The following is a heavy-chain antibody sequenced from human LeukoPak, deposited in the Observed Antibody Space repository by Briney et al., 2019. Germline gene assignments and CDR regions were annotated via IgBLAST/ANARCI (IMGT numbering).Heavy chain of an antibody. CDR1: GFTFSSYA. D-gene: IGHD3-22*01. Sequence: PGGSLRLSCAASGFTFSSYAMSWVRQAPGKGLEWVSAISGSGGSTYYADSVKGRFTISRDNSKNTLYLQMNSLRAEDTAVYYCAKEGITMIVVVITPGASHFDYWGRGTLVTVSS. V-gene: IGHV3-23*01. CDR2: ISGSGGST. CDR3: AKEGITMIVVVITPGASHFDY. J-gene: IGHJ4*02.